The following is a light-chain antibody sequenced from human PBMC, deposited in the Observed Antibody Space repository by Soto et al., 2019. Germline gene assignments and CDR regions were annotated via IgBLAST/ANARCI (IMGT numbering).Light chain of an antibody. Sequence: QSALTQPASVSGFPGQSITISCTGTSSDVGSYNLVSWYQQHPGKAPKLMIYEGSKRPSGVSNRFSGSKSGNTASLTISGLQAEDEADYYCCSYAGSSVFGTGTKVTVL. CDR1: SSDVGSYNL. CDR2: EGS. V-gene: IGLV2-23*01. CDR3: CSYAGSSV. J-gene: IGLJ1*01.